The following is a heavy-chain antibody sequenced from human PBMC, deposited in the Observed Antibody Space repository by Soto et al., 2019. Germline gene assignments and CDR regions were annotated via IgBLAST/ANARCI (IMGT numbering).Heavy chain of an antibody. D-gene: IGHD3-10*01. J-gene: IGHJ2*01. Sequence: EVQLLDSGGGLVQPGGSLRLSCAASGFTFSGYALTWVRQAPGKGLEWVSAISGGGDATFYADSVKGRFTISRDNTKNTQYLQRNTLRAEDAAVYYCAIKVSGSTGRPDLWYFDLWGRGTLVTVSS. V-gene: IGHV3-23*01. CDR3: AIKVSGSTGRPDLWYFDL. CDR2: ISGGGDAT. CDR1: GFTFSGYA.